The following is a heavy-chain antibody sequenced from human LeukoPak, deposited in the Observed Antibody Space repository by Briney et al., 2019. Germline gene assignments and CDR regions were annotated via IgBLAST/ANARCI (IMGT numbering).Heavy chain of an antibody. Sequence: QAGGSLRLSCAASGFTFSDYTKQWVRQAPGKGLEWVALLPPDGSYQYYADSLKGRFTISRDNFKNALYLQMNSLRLEDTAVYYCARGLHDRSWYGAHWGQGTLLSVSS. CDR3: ARGLHDRSWYGAH. CDR2: LPPDGSYQ. J-gene: IGHJ4*02. V-gene: IGHV3-30*04. D-gene: IGHD6-13*01. CDR1: GFTFSDYT.